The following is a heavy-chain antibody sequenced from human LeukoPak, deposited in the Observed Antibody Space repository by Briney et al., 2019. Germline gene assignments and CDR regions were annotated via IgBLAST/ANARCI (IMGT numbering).Heavy chain of an antibody. CDR2: INYSGST. Sequence: SETLSLTCTVSGGTISSYYWSWIRQPPGKGLEWIGYINYSGSTNYNPSLKSRVTISVVTSKNQFSLKLSSVTAADTAVYYCAREGSEGGSGSYFYYWGQGTLVTVSS. D-gene: IGHD3-10*01. CDR3: AREGSEGGSGSYFYY. J-gene: IGHJ4*02. V-gene: IGHV4-59*12. CDR1: GGTISSYY.